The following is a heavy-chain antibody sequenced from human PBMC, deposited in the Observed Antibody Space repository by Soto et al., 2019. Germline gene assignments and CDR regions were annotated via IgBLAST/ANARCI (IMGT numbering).Heavy chain of an antibody. Sequence: ASVKVSCKASGYTFTSYGISWVRQAPGQGLEWMGWISAYNGNTNYAQKLQGRVTMTTDTSTSTAYMELRSLRSDDTAVYYCARDSRWELLSWFDPWGQGTLDTVSS. V-gene: IGHV1-18*04. J-gene: IGHJ5*02. CDR2: ISAYNGNT. CDR1: GYTFTSYG. CDR3: ARDSRWELLSWFDP. D-gene: IGHD1-26*01.